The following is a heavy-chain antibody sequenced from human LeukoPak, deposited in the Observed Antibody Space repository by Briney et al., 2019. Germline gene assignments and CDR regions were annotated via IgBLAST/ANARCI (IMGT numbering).Heavy chain of an antibody. CDR2: ISYDGSNK. CDR3: ARALTNLIVGEGSWFDP. D-gene: IGHD1-26*01. V-gene: IGHV3-30-3*01. J-gene: IGHJ5*02. Sequence: PGGSLRLSCAASGFTFSSYAMHWVRQAPGKGLEWVAVISYDGSNKYYADSVKGRFTISRDNSKNTLYLQMNSLRAEDTAVYYCARALTNLIVGEGSWFDPWGQGTLVTVSS. CDR1: GFTFSSYA.